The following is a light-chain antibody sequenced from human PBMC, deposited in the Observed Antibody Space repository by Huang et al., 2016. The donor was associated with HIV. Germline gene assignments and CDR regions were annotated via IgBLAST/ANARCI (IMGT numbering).Light chain of an antibody. CDR2: YAS. CDR3: QQYDNLPLT. V-gene: IGKV1-33*01. J-gene: IGKJ4*01. Sequence: DIQMIQSPSSMSASVGDGVTITCKASQDINNYFNWYQQKPGKSPKLLIYYASNLETGVPSRFSGSGSGTDFTFTISSLQPEDIGTYYCQQYDNLPLTFGGGTKVEIK. CDR1: QDINNY.